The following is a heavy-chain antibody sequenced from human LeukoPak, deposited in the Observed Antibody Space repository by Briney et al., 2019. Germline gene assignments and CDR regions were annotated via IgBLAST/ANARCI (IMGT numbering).Heavy chain of an antibody. D-gene: IGHD2-21*02. J-gene: IGHJ4*02. Sequence: KSSETLSLTCAVSAYSISSGYYWGWIRQPPGEGVECTGSIHHGGSTYYNPSLKSRITISIDRSKNQFSLKLNSVTAADSAVYYCATNVTYSFDNWGQGTLVTVSS. CDR1: AYSISSGYY. V-gene: IGHV4-38-2*01. CDR2: IHHGGST. CDR3: ATNVTYSFDN.